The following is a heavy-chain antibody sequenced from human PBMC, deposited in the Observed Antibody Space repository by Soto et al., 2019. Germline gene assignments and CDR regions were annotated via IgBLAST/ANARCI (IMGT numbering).Heavy chain of an antibody. CDR2: IILALGTP. V-gene: IGHV1-69*01. CDR3: GRYSTKAKCRGGYYLDL. Sequence: QVLLVQSGAEMKQPGSSVSVSCRASGDSFTNYAFTWVRQAPGQGPEWLGGIILALGTPHYSQRFQGRLTITADESSSTVYMELGSLRLDDTAVYYCGRYSTKAKCRGGYYLDLWRQGTLLTVSS. D-gene: IGHD2-8*01. J-gene: IGHJ5*02. CDR1: GDSFTNYA.